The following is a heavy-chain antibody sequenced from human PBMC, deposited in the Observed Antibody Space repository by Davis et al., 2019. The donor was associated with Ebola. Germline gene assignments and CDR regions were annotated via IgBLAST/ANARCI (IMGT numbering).Heavy chain of an antibody. CDR1: GFTFSSYA. J-gene: IGHJ4*02. D-gene: IGHD3-16*01. CDR3: AKWGGGGDY. CDR2: ISGSGGST. Sequence: GESLKISCAASGFTFSSYAMSWVRQAPGKGLEWVSAISGSGGSTYYADSVKGRFTISRDNSKNTLYLQMNSLRAEDTAVYYCAKWGGGGDYWGQGTLVTVSS. V-gene: IGHV3-23*01.